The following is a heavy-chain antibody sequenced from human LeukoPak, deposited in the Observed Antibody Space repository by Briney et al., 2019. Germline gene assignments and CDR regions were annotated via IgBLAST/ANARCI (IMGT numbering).Heavy chain of an antibody. CDR2: ISGSGGST. Sequence: PGGSLRLSCAASGFTFSSYAMSWVRQAPGKGLDRVSAISGSGGSTYYADSVKGRFTISRDNSKNTLYLQMNSLRAEDTAVYYCAKDRGILWWYFDYWGQGNLVTVSS. CDR3: AKDRGILWWYFDY. D-gene: IGHD2-21*01. CDR1: GFTFSSYA. J-gene: IGHJ4*02. V-gene: IGHV3-23*01.